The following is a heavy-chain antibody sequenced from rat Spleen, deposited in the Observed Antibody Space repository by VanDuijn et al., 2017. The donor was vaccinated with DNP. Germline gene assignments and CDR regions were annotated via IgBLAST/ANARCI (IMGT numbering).Heavy chain of an antibody. V-gene: IGHV5-22*01. CDR1: GFTFNKYG. D-gene: IGHD3-6*01. Sequence: EVQLVESGGGLVQPGRSLKLSCVASGFTFNKYGMAWVRQAPTQGLEWVPSISHDGGGTFYGDSVTGRFTISRNNAKTTLYLQMNSLRSEDTATYYCVRFNWPVPWGQGTSVTVSS. J-gene: IGHJ4*01. CDR3: VRFNWPVP. CDR2: ISHDGGGT.